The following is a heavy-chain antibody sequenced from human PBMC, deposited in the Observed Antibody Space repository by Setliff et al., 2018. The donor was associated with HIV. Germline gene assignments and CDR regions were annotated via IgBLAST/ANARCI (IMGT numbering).Heavy chain of an antibody. CDR2: IYYSGST. CDR3: ARHSGPGGYYSPFDY. D-gene: IGHD3-22*01. V-gene: IGHV4-39*01. J-gene: IGHJ4*02. CDR1: GGSIKSSSDY. Sequence: SETLSLTCTVSGGSIKSSSDYWGWIRQPPGKGLEWIGTIYYSGSTYYNPSLKSRVTISVDTSKNQFSLKLSSVTAADTTVYYCARHSGPGGYYSPFDYWGPGTLVTVS.